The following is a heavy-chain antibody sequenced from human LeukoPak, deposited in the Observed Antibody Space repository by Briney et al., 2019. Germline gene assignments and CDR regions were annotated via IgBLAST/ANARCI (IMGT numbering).Heavy chain of an antibody. CDR1: GYTFTGYY. Sequence: ASVKVSCKTSGYTFTGYYMHWVRQAPGQGLEWMGWINPNSGGTNYAQKFQGRVTMTRDTSISTAYMELSRLRSDDTAVYYCARDGYSYGFRYYYYYMDVWGKGTTVTVSS. D-gene: IGHD5-18*01. V-gene: IGHV1-2*02. J-gene: IGHJ6*03. CDR3: ARDGYSYGFRYYYYYMDV. CDR2: INPNSGGT.